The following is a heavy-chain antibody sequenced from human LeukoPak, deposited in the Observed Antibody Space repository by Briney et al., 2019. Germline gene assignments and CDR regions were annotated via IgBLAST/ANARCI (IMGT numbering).Heavy chain of an antibody. D-gene: IGHD3-22*01. J-gene: IGHJ4*02. CDR3: ARKTDSGGQGDY. Sequence: PGGSLRLSCAASGFTVRNYMSWVRQAPGEGLECVSVIYSGGNTYYTDSVKGRFTISRDNSRNTLYLQMNSLRAEDTAVYYCARKTDSGGQGDYWGPGTLVTVSS. V-gene: IGHV3-66*01. CDR1: GFTVRNY. CDR2: IYSGGNT.